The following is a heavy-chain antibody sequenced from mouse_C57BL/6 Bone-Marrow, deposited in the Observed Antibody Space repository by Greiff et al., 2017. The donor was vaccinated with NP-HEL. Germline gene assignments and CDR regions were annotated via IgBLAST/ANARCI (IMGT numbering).Heavy chain of an antibody. J-gene: IGHJ1*03. Sequence: EVQVVESGGGLVQSGRSLRLSCATSGFTFSDFYMEWVRQAPGKGLEWIAASRNKANDYTTEYSASVKGRFIVSRDTSQSILYLQMNALRAEDTAIYYCARDGGGNDWYFDVWGTGTTVTVSS. D-gene: IGHD2-1*01. CDR3: ARDGGGNDWYFDV. CDR1: GFTFSDFY. V-gene: IGHV7-1*01. CDR2: SRNKANDYTT.